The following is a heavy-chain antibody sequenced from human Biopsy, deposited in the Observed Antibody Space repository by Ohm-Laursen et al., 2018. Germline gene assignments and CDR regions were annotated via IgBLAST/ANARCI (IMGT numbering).Heavy chain of an antibody. D-gene: IGHD1-14*01. J-gene: IGHJ5*02. V-gene: IGHV3-21*06. CDR2: ISRSTSHI. CDR3: ARGRSHLLPDHDWFDP. Sequence: SLRLSCAATRFSHTNYTINWVRQAPGNGLEWVSSISRSTSHILYAETLKGRFTSSRDNAKNSVYLQMNGLRVEDTAVYYCARGRSHLLPDHDWFDPWGQGTLVTVSS. CDR1: RFSHTNYT.